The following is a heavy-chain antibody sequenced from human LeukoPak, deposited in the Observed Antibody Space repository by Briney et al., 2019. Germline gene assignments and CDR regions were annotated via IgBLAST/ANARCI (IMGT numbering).Heavy chain of an antibody. CDR2: ISSSSSDI. CDR3: ASQYFMDV. Sequence: PGGSLRLSCAASGFSFNTYNMNWVRQAPGKGLEWVSSISSSSSDIHYSDSVKGRFTISRDNPKNSLYLQMNSLRAEDTAVYYCASQYFMDVGGEGTTVTVSS. CDR1: GFSFNTYN. V-gene: IGHV3-21*01. J-gene: IGHJ6*03.